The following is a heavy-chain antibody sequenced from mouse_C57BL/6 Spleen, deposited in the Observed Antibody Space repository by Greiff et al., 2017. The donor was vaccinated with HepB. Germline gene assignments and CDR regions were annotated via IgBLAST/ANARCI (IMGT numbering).Heavy chain of an antibody. CDR2: IDPSDSYT. CDR1: GYTFTSYW. D-gene: IGHD1-2*01. V-gene: IGHV1-69*01. J-gene: IGHJ4*01. Sequence: QVQLQQPVAELVMPGASVKLSCKASGYTFTSYWMHWVKQRPGQGLEWIGEIDPSDSYTNYNQKFKGKSTLTVDKSSSTAYMQLSSLTSEDSAVYYCARGEYYGPMDYWGQGTSVTVSS. CDR3: ARGEYYGPMDY.